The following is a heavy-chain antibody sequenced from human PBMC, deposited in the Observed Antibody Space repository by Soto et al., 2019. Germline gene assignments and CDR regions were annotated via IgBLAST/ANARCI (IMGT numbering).Heavy chain of an antibody. Sequence: EVQLVESGGGLIQPGGSLRLSCAASGFALSSYCMNWVRQSPGKGLVWVSHINNDGRTTNYANSVKGRFTISRDIAKNSLFLQLNSLRAEDTGIYYCSRGGSSGLAYWGQGTLVTVSS. V-gene: IGHV3-74*01. D-gene: IGHD2-15*01. CDR1: GFALSSYC. CDR2: INNDGRTT. CDR3: SRGGSSGLAY. J-gene: IGHJ4*02.